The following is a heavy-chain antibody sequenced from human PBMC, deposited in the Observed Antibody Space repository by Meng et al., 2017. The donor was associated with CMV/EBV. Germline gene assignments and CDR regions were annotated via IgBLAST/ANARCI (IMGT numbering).Heavy chain of an antibody. D-gene: IGHD3-3*01. V-gene: IGHV1-69*10. Sequence: SVKVSCKASGYTFTIYGISWVRQAPGQGLEWMGGIIPILGIANYAQKFQGRVTITADKSTSTAYMELSSLRSEDTAVYYCASRGITIFGVKTYYYYGMDVWGQGTTVTVSS. CDR3: ASRGITIFGVKTYYYYGMDV. CDR1: GYTFTIYG. J-gene: IGHJ6*02. CDR2: IIPILGIA.